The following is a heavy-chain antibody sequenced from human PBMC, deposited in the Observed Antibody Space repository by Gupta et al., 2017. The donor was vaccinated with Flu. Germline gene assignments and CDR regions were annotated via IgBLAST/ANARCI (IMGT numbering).Heavy chain of an antibody. J-gene: IGHJ6*02. V-gene: IGHV1-69*06. Sequence: QVQLVQSGAEVKKPGSSVKVSCKASGGTFSSYAISWVRQAPGQGLEWMGGIIPIFGTANYAQKFQGRVTITADKSTSTAYMELSSLRSEDTAVYYCARDPHHQNYYYYYGMDVWGQGTTVTVSS. CDR3: ARDPHHQNYYYYYGMDV. CDR2: IIPIFGTA. CDR1: GGTFSSYA.